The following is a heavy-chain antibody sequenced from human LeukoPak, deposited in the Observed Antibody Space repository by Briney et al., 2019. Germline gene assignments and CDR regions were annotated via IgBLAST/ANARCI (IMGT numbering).Heavy chain of an antibody. J-gene: IGHJ4*02. Sequence: PWETLSLTCTVSGGSISSYYWSWIRQPPGKGLEWIGYIYYSGSTNYNPSLKSRVTISVDTSKNQFSLKLSSVTAADTAVYYCARGPTGYDGFDYWGQGTLVTVSS. CDR1: GGSISSYY. V-gene: IGHV4-59*01. CDR2: IYYSGST. D-gene: IGHD5-12*01. CDR3: ARGPTGYDGFDY.